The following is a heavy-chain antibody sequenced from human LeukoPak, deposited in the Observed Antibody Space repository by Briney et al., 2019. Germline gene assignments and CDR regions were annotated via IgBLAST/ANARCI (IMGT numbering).Heavy chain of an antibody. CDR2: ISNDGSNK. CDR3: ARGPSARFFGVAKGAFDI. Sequence: GGSLRLSCAASTFTFSSYAMHWVRQGPGKGLEWVTVISNDGSNKYYADSVKGRFTISRDNSKNTLDLQMNSLRAEDTAVYYCARGPSARFFGVAKGAFDIWGQGTMVTVSS. V-gene: IGHV3-30*04. D-gene: IGHD3-3*01. CDR1: TFTFSSYA. J-gene: IGHJ3*02.